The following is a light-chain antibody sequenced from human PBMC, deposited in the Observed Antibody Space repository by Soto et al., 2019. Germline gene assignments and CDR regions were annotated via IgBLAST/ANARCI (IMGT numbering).Light chain of an antibody. CDR3: QHYDSYSGP. V-gene: IGKV1-5*03. CDR1: QSINSW. J-gene: IGKJ3*01. CDR2: RAS. Sequence: DIQMTQSPSTLSASVGDRVTITCRASQSINSWLAWYQQKPGKAPRLLIYRASSLEGGVPSRFSGSGSGAEFTLTSSSLQPDDFATYYCQHYDSYSGPFGPGTKVDIK.